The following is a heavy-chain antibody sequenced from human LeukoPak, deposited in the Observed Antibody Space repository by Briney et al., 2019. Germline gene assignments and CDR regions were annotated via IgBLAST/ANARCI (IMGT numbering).Heavy chain of an antibody. D-gene: IGHD1-1*01. Sequence: GASVKVSCKASGYTFTSYDINWVRQATGQGLEWMGWMNPNSGNTGYAQKFQGRVTITRNTSISTAYMELSSLRSEDTAVYYCARDGTTGRVFDPWGQGTLVTVSS. V-gene: IGHV1-8*03. CDR1: GYTFTSYD. CDR2: MNPNSGNT. CDR3: ARDGTTGRVFDP. J-gene: IGHJ5*02.